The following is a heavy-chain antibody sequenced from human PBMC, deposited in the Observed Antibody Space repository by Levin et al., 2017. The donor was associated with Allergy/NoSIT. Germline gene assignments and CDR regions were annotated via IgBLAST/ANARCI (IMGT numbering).Heavy chain of an antibody. CDR1: GFSVNRYW. J-gene: IGHJ4*02. D-gene: IGHD1-26*01. CDR2: ISSDGSII. Sequence: GESLKISCTASGFSVNRYWMHWARQAPGKGLEWVSRISSDGSIISYADSVKGRVSSSRDNAKNTVYLLVSSLRAEDTAVYYCVSDLMGGTNYWGQGALVIVSP. V-gene: IGHV3-74*01. CDR3: VSDLMGGTNY.